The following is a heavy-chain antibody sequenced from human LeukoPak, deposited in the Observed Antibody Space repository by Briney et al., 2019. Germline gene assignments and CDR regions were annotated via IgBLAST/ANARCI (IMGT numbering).Heavy chain of an antibody. CDR1: GGSFSGYY. D-gene: IGHD3-10*01. CDR2: INHSGST. Sequence: SETLSLTCAVYGGSFSGYYWSWIRQPPGKGLEWIGEINHSGSTYYNPSLKSRVTISVDTSKNQFSLKLSSVTAADTAVYYCARDRGFYYGSGSYVYYFDYWGQGTLVTVSS. CDR3: ARDRGFYYGSGSYVYYFDY. J-gene: IGHJ4*02. V-gene: IGHV4-34*01.